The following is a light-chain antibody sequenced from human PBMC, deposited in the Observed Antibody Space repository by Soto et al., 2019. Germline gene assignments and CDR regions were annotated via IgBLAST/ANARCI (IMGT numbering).Light chain of an antibody. V-gene: IGKV1-5*01. CDR3: QQYENYWT. CDR1: QPISSW. J-gene: IGKJ1*01. Sequence: DIQMTQSPSALSASVGDRVTITCRASQPISSWLAWYHQKPGKAPKLLTYDASNLESGVPSRFSGSGSGTELTLTISSLKNEDFGIYYCQQYENYWTFGQGTKVDIK. CDR2: DAS.